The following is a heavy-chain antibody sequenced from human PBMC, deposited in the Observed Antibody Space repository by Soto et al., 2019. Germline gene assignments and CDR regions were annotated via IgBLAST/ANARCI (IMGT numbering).Heavy chain of an antibody. J-gene: IGHJ5*02. D-gene: IGHD2-2*01. CDR3: ARGHAGYCSSTSCYGFDP. CDR2: IIPIFGTA. CDR1: GGTFSSYA. V-gene: IGHV1-69*13. Sequence: GASVKVSCKASGGTFSSYAISWVRQAPGQGLEWMGGIIPIFGTANYAQKFQGRVTITADESTSTAYMELGSLRSEDTAVYYCARGHAGYCSSTSCYGFDPWGQGTLVTVSS.